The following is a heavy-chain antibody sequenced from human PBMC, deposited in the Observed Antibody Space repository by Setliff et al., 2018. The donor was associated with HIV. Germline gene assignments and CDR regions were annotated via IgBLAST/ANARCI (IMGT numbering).Heavy chain of an antibody. CDR3: AREGWSDHYYYYMDV. Sequence: SETLSLTCIVSGGSISSGIYYWRWIRQPAGKGLEWIGRIFSSGTTNYNPSLQSRITMSVDTSKNQFSLKLNSVTAADTAVYYCAREGWSDHYYYYMDVWDKGTTVTVSS. CDR2: IFSSGTT. D-gene: IGHD2-15*01. J-gene: IGHJ6*03. V-gene: IGHV4-61*02. CDR1: GGSISSGIYY.